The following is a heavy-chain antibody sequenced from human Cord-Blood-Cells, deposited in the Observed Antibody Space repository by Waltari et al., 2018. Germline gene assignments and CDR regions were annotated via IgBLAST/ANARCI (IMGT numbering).Heavy chain of an antibody. CDR3: AHITGDPIWGDAFDI. V-gene: IGHV1-8*01. CDR2: MNPNSGNT. D-gene: IGHD7-27*01. CDR1: GYTFTSYD. J-gene: IGHJ3*02. Sequence: QVQLVQSGAEVKKPGAPVKVSCKASGYTFTSYDINWVRQATGQGLEWMGWMNPNSGNTGDAQKFQGRVTMTRNTSISTAYMELSSLRSEDTAVYYCAHITGDPIWGDAFDIWGQGTMVTVSS.